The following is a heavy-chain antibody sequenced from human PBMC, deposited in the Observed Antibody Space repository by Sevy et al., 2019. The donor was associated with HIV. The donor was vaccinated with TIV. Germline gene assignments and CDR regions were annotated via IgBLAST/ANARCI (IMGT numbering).Heavy chain of an antibody. CDR1: GYTLIELS. CDR3: ATVIPPNYFASGNSQTFHY. J-gene: IGHJ4*02. V-gene: IGHV1-24*01. CDR2: FDPEDGET. D-gene: IGHD3-10*01. Sequence: ASVKVSCKVSGYTLIELSMHWVRQAPGKGLEWMGGFDPEDGETIYARKFQGRVTMTEDTSTDTAYMERSNLRSEDTAVYFCATVIPPNYFASGNSQTFHYWGQGTLVTVSS.